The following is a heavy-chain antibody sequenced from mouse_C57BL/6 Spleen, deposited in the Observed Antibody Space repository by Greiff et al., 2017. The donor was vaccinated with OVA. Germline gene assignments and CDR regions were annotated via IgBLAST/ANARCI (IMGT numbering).Heavy chain of an antibody. CDR2: ISDGGSYT. Sequence: EVKLMESGGGLVKPGGSLKLSCAASGFTFSSYAMSWVRQTPEKRLEWVATISDGGSYTYYPDNVKGRFTISRDNAKNNLYLQMSHLKSEDTAMYYCARDPLTGFYAMDYWGQGTSVTVSS. CDR3: ARDPLTGFYAMDY. V-gene: IGHV5-4*01. D-gene: IGHD4-1*01. J-gene: IGHJ4*01. CDR1: GFTFSSYA.